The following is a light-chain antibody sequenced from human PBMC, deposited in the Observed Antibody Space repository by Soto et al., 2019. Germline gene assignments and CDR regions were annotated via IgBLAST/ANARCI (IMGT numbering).Light chain of an antibody. J-gene: IGKJ4*01. CDR3: QPFNSYAQGVLI. V-gene: IGKV1-13*02. CDR2: DAS. CDR1: QGISSA. Sequence: AIQLTQSPSSLSASVGDRVTITCRASQGISSALAWYQQKPGKAPKLLIYDASGLESGVPSRFSGSGSGTDFTLTISSLQPEDFATYYCQPFNSYAQGVLIFGGGTKVEIK.